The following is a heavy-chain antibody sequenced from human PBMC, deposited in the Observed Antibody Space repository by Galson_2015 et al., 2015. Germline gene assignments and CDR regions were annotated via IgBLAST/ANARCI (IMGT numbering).Heavy chain of an antibody. Sequence: SLRLSCAASGFTFSSYEMNWVRQAPGKGLEWVSYISSSGSTIYYADSVKGRFTISRDNAKNSLYLQMNSLRAEDTAVYYCARDGALWYDSSSYVDAFDIWGQGTMVTVSS. D-gene: IGHD3-22*01. V-gene: IGHV3-48*03. CDR1: GFTFSSYE. J-gene: IGHJ3*02. CDR2: ISSSGSTI. CDR3: ARDGALWYDSSSYVDAFDI.